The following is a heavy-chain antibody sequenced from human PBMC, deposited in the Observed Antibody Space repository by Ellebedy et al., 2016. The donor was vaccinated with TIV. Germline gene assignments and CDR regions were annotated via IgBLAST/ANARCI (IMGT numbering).Heavy chain of an antibody. D-gene: IGHD4-11*01. CDR3: ARPKNYSNYES. Sequence: GESLKISCKTSGYSFTSSWIAWVRQMPGTGMEWKGIIYPGDSDTRYSPSFQAQLPISADQYISTAFLQWISLKASETAMYYCARPKNYSNYESWGQGTLVTVSS. CDR2: IYPGDSDT. J-gene: IGHJ4*02. CDR1: GYSFTSSW. V-gene: IGHV5-51*01.